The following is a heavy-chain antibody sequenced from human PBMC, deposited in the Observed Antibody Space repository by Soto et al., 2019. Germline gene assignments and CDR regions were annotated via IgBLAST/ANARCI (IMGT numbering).Heavy chain of an antibody. D-gene: IGHD2-2*01. V-gene: IGHV1-18*01. J-gene: IGHJ2*01. CDR1: GYTFTSYG. Sequence: QVQLVQSGAEVKKPGASVKVSCKASGYTFTSYGICWVRQAPGQGLEWMGWISGYNGNTNYAQNLHGRVTMTTDTSTNTVYMELRSLRSDDTAVYYCARRFSSTRCLDLWGRGTLVIVSS. CDR2: ISGYNGNT. CDR3: ARRFSSTRCLDL.